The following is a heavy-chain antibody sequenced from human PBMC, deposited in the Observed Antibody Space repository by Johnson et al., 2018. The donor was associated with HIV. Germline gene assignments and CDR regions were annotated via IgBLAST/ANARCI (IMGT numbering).Heavy chain of an antibody. D-gene: IGHD3/OR15-3a*01. V-gene: IGHV3-30*03. CDR3: ATRGVTDWGGAFDI. J-gene: IGHJ3*02. CDR1: RFTFSDHY. CDR2: ISYDGSDK. Sequence: QVQLVESGGGLVQPGGSLRLSCAASRFTFSDHYMDWVRQAPGKGLAWVAVISYDGSDKYYADSVKGRFTISRDNSKHPRYLQINNLRAEDTAVYYCATRGVTDWGGAFDIWGQGTMLTVSS.